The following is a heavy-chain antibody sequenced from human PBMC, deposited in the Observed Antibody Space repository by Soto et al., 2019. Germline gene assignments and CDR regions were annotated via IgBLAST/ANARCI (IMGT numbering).Heavy chain of an antibody. CDR3: AREGVTMVRGPTDY. J-gene: IGHJ4*02. V-gene: IGHV4-34*01. Sequence: QVQLQQWGAGLLKPSETLSLTCAVYGGSFSGYYWSWIRQPPGKGLEWIGEINHSGSTNYNPSLKSRVTXXVXTXXTRCSLKLGSVTAADTAGYSGAREGVTMVRGPTDYWGQGTLVTVSS. CDR1: GGSFSGYY. CDR2: INHSGST. D-gene: IGHD3-10*01.